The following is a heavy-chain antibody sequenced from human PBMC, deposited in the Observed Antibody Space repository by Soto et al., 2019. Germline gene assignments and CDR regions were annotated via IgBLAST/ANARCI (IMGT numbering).Heavy chain of an antibody. J-gene: IGHJ6*03. CDR1: GGSISSGGYY. V-gene: IGHV4-31*03. CDR3: ARDPGRYYYMDG. CDR2: IYYSGST. Sequence: SETLSLTCTVSGGSISSGGYYWSWIRQHPGKGLEWIGYIYYSGSTYYNPSLKSRVTISVDTSKNQFSLKLSSVTAADTAVYHGARDPGRYYYMDGWGKGTKVT.